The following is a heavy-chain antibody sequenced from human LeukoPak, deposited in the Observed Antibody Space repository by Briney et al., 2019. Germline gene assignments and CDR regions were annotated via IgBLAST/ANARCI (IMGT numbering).Heavy chain of an antibody. CDR3: ARDQGIAAAGILDAFDI. CDR2: IYSGGST. V-gene: IGHV3-53*01. Sequence: GGSLRLSCAASGFTVNSHYMSWVRQAPGKGLEWVSVIYSGGSTYYADSVKGRFTISRDNSKNTLYLQMNSLRAEDTAVYYCARDQGIAAAGILDAFDIWGQGTMVTVSS. D-gene: IGHD6-13*01. J-gene: IGHJ3*02. CDR1: GFTVNSHY.